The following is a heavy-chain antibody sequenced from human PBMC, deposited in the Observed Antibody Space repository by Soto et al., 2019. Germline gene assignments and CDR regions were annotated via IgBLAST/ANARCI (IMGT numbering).Heavy chain of an antibody. D-gene: IGHD6-13*01. V-gene: IGHV5-51*01. CDR2: IYPGDSDT. Sequence: GESLKISCKGSGYSFTSYWIGWVRQMPGKGLEWMGIIYPGDSDTRYSPSFQGQVTISADKSISTAYLQWSSLKASDTAMYYCARQKGGPQKSSSWYYYYYYGMDVWGQGTTVTVSS. CDR1: GYSFTSYW. CDR3: ARQKGGPQKSSSWYYYYYYGMDV. J-gene: IGHJ6*02.